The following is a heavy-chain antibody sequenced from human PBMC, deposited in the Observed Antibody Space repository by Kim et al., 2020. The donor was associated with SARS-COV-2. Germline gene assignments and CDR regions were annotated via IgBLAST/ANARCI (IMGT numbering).Heavy chain of an antibody. CDR3: ARSPLRYCSSTSCYSWFDP. V-gene: IGHV3-30*01. D-gene: IGHD2-2*02. J-gene: IGHJ5*02. Sequence: GRFTSSRDNSKNTLYLQMNSLRAEDTAVYYCARSPLRYCSSTSCYSWFDPWGQGTLVTVSS.